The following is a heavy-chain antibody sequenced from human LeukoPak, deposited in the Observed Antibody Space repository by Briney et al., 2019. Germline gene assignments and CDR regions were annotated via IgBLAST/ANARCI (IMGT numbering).Heavy chain of an antibody. J-gene: IGHJ5*02. V-gene: IGHV1-8*01. Sequence: GATVKVSCKTSGYTFTDYDINWVRQAPGQGLEWMGYIHPSSGYRESAQKFQGRGTMTRNVSTGTAYMELSSLTSEDTAVYYCARVTRGVRYNWFDPWGQGTLITVSS. CDR3: ARVTRGVRYNWFDP. D-gene: IGHD2-21*02. CDR2: IHPSSGYR. CDR1: GYTFTDYD.